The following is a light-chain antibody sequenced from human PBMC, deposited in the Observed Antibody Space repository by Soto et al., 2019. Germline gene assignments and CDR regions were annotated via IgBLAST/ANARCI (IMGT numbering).Light chain of an antibody. V-gene: IGKV3-20*01. CDR2: GAS. CDR1: QSVSSSY. J-gene: IGKJ2*01. Sequence: IVLTQSPGTLSLSPGERATLSCRASQSVSSSYLAWYQQKPGQAPRLLIYGASSRATGIPDRFSGSGSGTDFNLTISRLEPEDFAVYYCQQYGSSPRTFGQGTKLEIK. CDR3: QQYGSSPRT.